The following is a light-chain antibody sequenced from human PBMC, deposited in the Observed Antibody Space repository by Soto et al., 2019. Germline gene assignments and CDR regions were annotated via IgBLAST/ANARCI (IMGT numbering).Light chain of an antibody. J-gene: IGKJ1*01. CDR1: QSISNW. CDR2: KAS. CDR3: QQYDTYWT. Sequence: DLQMTQSPAPLSASFGDRVILPCRASQSISNWLAWYQQKPGKAPNLLIYKASSLKSGVPSRFSGSRSGTELTLTISSLQPDDFVTYYCQQYDTYWTFGQGTK. V-gene: IGKV1-5*03.